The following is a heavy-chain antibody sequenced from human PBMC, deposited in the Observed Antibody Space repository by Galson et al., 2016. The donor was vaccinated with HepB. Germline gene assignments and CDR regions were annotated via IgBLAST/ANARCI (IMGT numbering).Heavy chain of an antibody. CDR1: GASISSLNW. CDR2: IYHSGST. Sequence: ETLSLTCAVSGASISSLNWWSWVRQSPGQGLEWIGEIYHSGSTTYNPSLTSRVTLSVDNSKNRFSLELSSFTAADTAIYYCAMSTQETVFGVIGLADWGPGTLVTVSS. V-gene: IGHV4-4*02. CDR3: AMSTQETVFGVIGLAD. J-gene: IGHJ4*02. D-gene: IGHD3-3*01.